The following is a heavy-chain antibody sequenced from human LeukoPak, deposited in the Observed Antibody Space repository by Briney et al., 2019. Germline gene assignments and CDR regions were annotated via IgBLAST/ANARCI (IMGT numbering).Heavy chain of an antibody. CDR2: IKQDGSEK. Sequence: GGSLRHSCAASGFTFSSYWMSWVRQAPGKGLEWVANIKQDGSEKYYVDSVKGRFTISRDNAQNSLYLQMNSLRAEDTAIYYCVRDRGTYRPIDYWGQGTLVTVSS. CDR3: VRDRGTYRPIDY. V-gene: IGHV3-7*03. J-gene: IGHJ4*02. CDR1: GFTFSSYW. D-gene: IGHD1-26*01.